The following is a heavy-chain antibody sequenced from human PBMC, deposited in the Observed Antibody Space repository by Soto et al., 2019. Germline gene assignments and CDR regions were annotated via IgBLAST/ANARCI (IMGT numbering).Heavy chain of an antibody. D-gene: IGHD3-10*01. Sequence: QVQLVQSGAEVKKPGSSVKVSCKASGGTFSSYTISWVRQAPGQGLEWMGRIIPILGIANYAQKFQGRVTITADKSTSTAYMELSSLRSEDTAVYYCARDYYGSGSEGYYCDYWGQGTLVTVSS. V-gene: IGHV1-69*08. CDR2: IIPILGIA. CDR3: ARDYYGSGSEGYYCDY. CDR1: GGTFSSYT. J-gene: IGHJ4*02.